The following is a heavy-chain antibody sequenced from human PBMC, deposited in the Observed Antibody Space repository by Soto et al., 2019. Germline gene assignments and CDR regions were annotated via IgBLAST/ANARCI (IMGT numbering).Heavy chain of an antibody. J-gene: IGHJ2*01. CDR3: AEEGTRGKGLGHWYFDL. CDR2: IIPIFGTA. V-gene: IGHV1-69*01. Sequence: QVQLVQSGAEVKKPGSSVKVSCKASGGTFSSYAISWVRQAPGQGLEWMGGIIPIFGTANYAQKFQGRVTITADESTSSANMERGSLGSEDTAVNYCAEEGTRGKGLGHWYFDLWGRGTLVTVSS. D-gene: IGHD1-7*01. CDR1: GGTFSSYA.